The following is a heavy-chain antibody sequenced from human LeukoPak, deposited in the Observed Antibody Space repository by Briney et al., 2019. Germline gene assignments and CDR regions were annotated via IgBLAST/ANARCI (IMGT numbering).Heavy chain of an antibody. CDR3: ARALDYGGNARYYYYYYMDV. CDR2: ISGSGGST. V-gene: IGHV3-23*01. CDR1: GFTFSSYG. D-gene: IGHD4-23*01. J-gene: IGHJ6*03. Sequence: GGSLRLSCAASGFTFSSYGMSWVRQAPGKGLEWVSAISGSGGSTYYADSVKGRFTISRDNSKNTLYLQMNSLRAEDTAAYYCARALDYGGNARYYYYYYMDVWGKGTTVTVSS.